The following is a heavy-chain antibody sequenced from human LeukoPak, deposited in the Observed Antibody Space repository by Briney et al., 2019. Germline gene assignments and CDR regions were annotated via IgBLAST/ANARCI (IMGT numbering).Heavy chain of an antibody. D-gene: IGHD6-19*01. V-gene: IGHV5-51*01. CDR1: GYTFTNYW. Sequence: GESLKISCKGSGYTFTNYWIVWVRQMPGKGLEWMGIIYPDDSETRYSPSSQGQVTISADKSISTAYLQWSSLKASDTAIYYCARQDRAGGNAFDIWGQGTMLTVSS. J-gene: IGHJ3*02. CDR2: IYPDDSET. CDR3: ARQDRAGGNAFDI.